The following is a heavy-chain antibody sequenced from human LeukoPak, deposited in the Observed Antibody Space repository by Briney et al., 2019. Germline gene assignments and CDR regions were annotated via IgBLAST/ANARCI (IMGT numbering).Heavy chain of an antibody. D-gene: IGHD1-26*01. V-gene: IGHV3-43*01. Sequence: GGSLRLSCAASGFTFDDYTMHWVRQAPGKGLEWVSLISWDGGSTYYADSVKGRFTISRDNSKNSLYLQMNSLRTEDTALYYCAKEGVKWRVYYYGMDVWGQGTTVTVSS. J-gene: IGHJ6*02. CDR1: GFTFDDYT. CDR2: ISWDGGST. CDR3: AKEGVKWRVYYYGMDV.